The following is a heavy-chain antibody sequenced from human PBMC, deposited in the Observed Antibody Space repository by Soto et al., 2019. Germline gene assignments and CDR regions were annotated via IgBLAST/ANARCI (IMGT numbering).Heavy chain of an antibody. J-gene: IGHJ3*02. Sequence: GGSLRLSCAASGFTFSSYSMNWVRQAPGKGLEWVSSISSSSSYIYYADSVKGRFTISRDNAKNSLYLQMNSLRAEDTAVYYCARDVGHCSGGSCYFDAFDIWGQGTMVTVS. V-gene: IGHV3-21*01. CDR2: ISSSSSYI. D-gene: IGHD2-15*01. CDR3: ARDVGHCSGGSCYFDAFDI. CDR1: GFTFSSYS.